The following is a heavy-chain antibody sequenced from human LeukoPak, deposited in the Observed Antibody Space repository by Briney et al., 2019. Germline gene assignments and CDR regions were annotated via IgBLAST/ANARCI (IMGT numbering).Heavy chain of an antibody. V-gene: IGHV4-59*01. CDR1: GGSISSYY. Sequence: SETLSLTCTVSGGSISSYYWSWIRQPPGEGLEWIGYIKYSGVTNYNPSLRGRVTISLDTSKNQFSLRLSSVTAADTAVYYCARSFYSGYAQPFDYWGQGTLVTVSS. CDR3: ARSFYSGYAQPFDY. CDR2: IKYSGVT. D-gene: IGHD5-12*01. J-gene: IGHJ4*02.